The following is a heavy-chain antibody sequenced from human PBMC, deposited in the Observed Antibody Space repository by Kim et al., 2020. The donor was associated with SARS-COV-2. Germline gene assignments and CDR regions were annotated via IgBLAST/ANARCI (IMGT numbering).Heavy chain of an antibody. CDR3: ARGRDYDILTGYYKGYYYYGMDV. CDR2: IKQDGSEK. V-gene: IGHV3-7*01. Sequence: GGSLRLSCAASGFTFSSYWMSWVRQAPGKGLEWVANIKQDGSEKYYVDSVKGRFTISRDNAKNSLYLQMNSLRAEDTAVYYCARGRDYDILTGYYKGYYYYGMDVWGQGTTVTVSS. J-gene: IGHJ6*02. CDR1: GFTFSSYW. D-gene: IGHD3-9*01.